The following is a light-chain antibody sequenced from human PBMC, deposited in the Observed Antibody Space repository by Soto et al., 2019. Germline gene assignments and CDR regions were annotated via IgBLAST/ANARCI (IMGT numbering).Light chain of an antibody. CDR1: SGHSSYI. V-gene: IGLV4-60*02. CDR3: ETWDSNPRV. Sequence: QPVLTQSSSASASLGSSVKLTCTQSSGHSSYIIAWHQQQPGKAPRYLMKLEGSGSYNKGSGVPDRFSGSSSGADRYLTIANLQFEDAADYYGETWDSNPRVFGGGTKLTVL. J-gene: IGLJ3*02. CDR2: LEGSGSY.